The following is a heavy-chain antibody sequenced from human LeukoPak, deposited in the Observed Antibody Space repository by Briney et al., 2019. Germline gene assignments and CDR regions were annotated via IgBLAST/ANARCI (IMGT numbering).Heavy chain of an antibody. V-gene: IGHV3-9*01. Sequence: PGRSLRLSCAASGFTFDDYAMHWVRQAPGKGLEWVSGISWNSGSIGYADSVKGRFTISRDNAKNSLYLQMNSLRAEDTALYYCAKDVGVIITNGGYFDYWGQGTLVTVSS. D-gene: IGHD3-10*01. J-gene: IGHJ4*02. CDR2: ISWNSGSI. CDR3: AKDVGVIITNGGYFDY. CDR1: GFTFDDYA.